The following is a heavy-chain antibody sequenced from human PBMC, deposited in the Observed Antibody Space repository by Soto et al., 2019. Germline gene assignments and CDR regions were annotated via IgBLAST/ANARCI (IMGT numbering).Heavy chain of an antibody. CDR3: ARAYYYESSGYEYYFDY. J-gene: IGHJ4*02. V-gene: IGHV3-48*03. Sequence: EVHLVESGGGLVQPGGSLRLSCAASGFTFISYEMNWVRQAPGKGLEWVSYISSSGDTIYYADSVKGRFTISRDNAKNSLSLQMNSLRAEDTAVYYYARAYYYESSGYEYYFDYWGQGTLVTVSS. D-gene: IGHD3-22*01. CDR2: ISSSGDTI. CDR1: GFTFISYE.